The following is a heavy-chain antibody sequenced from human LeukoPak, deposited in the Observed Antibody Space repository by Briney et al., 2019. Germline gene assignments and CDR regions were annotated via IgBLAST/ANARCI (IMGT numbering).Heavy chain of an antibody. CDR3: ARQGDYAQPYYYYGMDV. D-gene: IGHD4-17*01. CDR1: GFTFDDYA. Sequence: QPGGSLRLSCAASGFTFDDYAMHWVQQAPGKGLEWVSGISWNSGSIGYADSVKGRFTISRDNSKNTLYLQMNSLRAEDTAVYYCARQGDYAQPYYYYGMDVWGQGTTVTVSS. V-gene: IGHV3-9*01. J-gene: IGHJ6*02. CDR2: ISWNSGSI.